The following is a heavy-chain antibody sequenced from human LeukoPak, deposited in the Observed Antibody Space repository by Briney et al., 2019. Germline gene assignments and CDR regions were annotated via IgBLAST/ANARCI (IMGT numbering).Heavy chain of an antibody. V-gene: IGHV3-53*05. Sequence: GSLRLSCVASGFTVSSNYMSWVRQAPGKGLEWVSVIYSGGNTYYADSVKGRFTISRDNSKNTLYLQMNSLRSDDTAVYYCARDRREYIAAAGPPDFDYWGQGTLVTVSS. CDR2: IYSGGNT. J-gene: IGHJ4*02. CDR3: ARDRREYIAAAGPPDFDY. D-gene: IGHD6-13*01. CDR1: GFTVSSNY.